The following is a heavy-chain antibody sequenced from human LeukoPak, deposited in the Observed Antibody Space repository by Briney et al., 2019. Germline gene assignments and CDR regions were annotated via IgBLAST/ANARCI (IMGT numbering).Heavy chain of an antibody. V-gene: IGHV1-2*02. J-gene: IGHJ5*02. CDR1: GYTFTGYY. CDR2: VNPNSGGT. Sequence: ASVKVSCQASGYTFTGYYMHWVRPAPGQGLEWMGWVNPNSGGTNYAQKFQGRVTMTRDTSISTAYMELSRLRSDDTAVDYCARDTAMVTYWFDPWGQGTLVTVSS. D-gene: IGHD5-18*01. CDR3: ARDTAMVTYWFDP.